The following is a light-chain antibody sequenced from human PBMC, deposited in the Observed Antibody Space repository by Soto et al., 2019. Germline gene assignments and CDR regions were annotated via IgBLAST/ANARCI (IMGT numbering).Light chain of an antibody. V-gene: IGKV1-5*03. CDR3: QHYNSYSEA. Sequence: DIQLTQSPYTLSGSVGERVTLTCLASQTISSWLAWYQQKPGKAPKLLIYKASTLKSGVPSRFSGSGSGTEFTLTISSLQPDDFATYYCQHYNSYSEAFGQGTKVDIK. CDR1: QTISSW. J-gene: IGKJ1*01. CDR2: KAS.